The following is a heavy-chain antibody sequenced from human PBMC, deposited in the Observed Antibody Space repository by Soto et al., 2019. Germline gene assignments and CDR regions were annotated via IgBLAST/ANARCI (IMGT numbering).Heavy chain of an antibody. CDR1: GYSFIGYY. D-gene: IGHD2-21*02. CDR3: ARGDVNWFDP. CDR2: INPKSGVT. J-gene: IGHJ5*02. V-gene: IGHV1-2*06. Sequence: ASVKVSCKASGYSFIGYYMHWVRQAPGQGLEWMGRINPKSGVTNHAQKFQGRVTMTRDTSITTAYMELSSLRSDDTAVYYCARGDVNWFDPWGQGTLVTVSS.